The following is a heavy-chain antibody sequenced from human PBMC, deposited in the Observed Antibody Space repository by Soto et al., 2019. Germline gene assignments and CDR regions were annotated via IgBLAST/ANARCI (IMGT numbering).Heavy chain of an antibody. J-gene: IGHJ6*03. D-gene: IGHD3-3*01. CDR3: ARDLGFGVVIITYYYMDV. Sequence: EVQLVESGGGLVQPGGSLRLSCAASGFTFSSYWMSWVRQAPGKGLEWVANIKQDGSEKYYVDSVKGRFTISRDNAKNSLYQQMNSLRAEDTAVYYCARDLGFGVVIITYYYMDVWGKGTTVTVSS. CDR1: GFTFSSYW. CDR2: IKQDGSEK. V-gene: IGHV3-7*01.